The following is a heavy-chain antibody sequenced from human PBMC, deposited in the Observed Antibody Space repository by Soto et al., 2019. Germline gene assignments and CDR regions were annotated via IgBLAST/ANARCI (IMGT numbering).Heavy chain of an antibody. J-gene: IGHJ1*01. V-gene: IGHV3-66*01. D-gene: IGHD6-19*01. CDR1: GFTVSSNY. CDR3: ARNRIAVAGNPEYFQH. Sequence: GGSLRLSCAASGFTVSSNYMSWVRQAPGKGLEWVSVIYSGGSTYYADSVKGRFTISRDNSKNTLYLQMNSLRAEDTAVYYCARNRIAVAGNPEYFQHWGQGTLVTVSP. CDR2: IYSGGST.